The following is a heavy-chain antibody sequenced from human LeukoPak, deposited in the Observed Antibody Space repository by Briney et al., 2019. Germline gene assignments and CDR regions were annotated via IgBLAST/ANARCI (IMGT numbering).Heavy chain of an antibody. Sequence: SETLSLTCTVSGGSISSSSYYWGWIRQPPGKGLEWIGGIYYSGSTYYNPSLKSRVTISVDTSKNQFSLKLSSVTAADTAVYYCARKGNHFWSGYYTGLTGEYYFDYWGQGTLVTVSS. CDR3: ARKGNHFWSGYYTGLTGEYYFDY. V-gene: IGHV4-39*01. D-gene: IGHD3-3*02. CDR1: GGSISSSSYY. J-gene: IGHJ4*02. CDR2: IYYSGST.